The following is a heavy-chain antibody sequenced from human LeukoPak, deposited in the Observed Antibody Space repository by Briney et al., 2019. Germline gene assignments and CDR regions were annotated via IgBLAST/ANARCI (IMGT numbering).Heavy chain of an antibody. J-gene: IGHJ4*02. D-gene: IGHD6-19*01. Sequence: ASVKVSCKASGYTFTSYAMNWVRQAPGQGLEWMGWINTNTGNPTYAQGFTGRFVFSLDTSVSTAYLQISSLKAEDTAVYYCARDPSVGPIAVAGSDYWGQGTLVTVSS. CDR3: ARDPSVGPIAVAGSDY. CDR2: INTNTGNP. V-gene: IGHV7-4-1*02. CDR1: GYTFTSYA.